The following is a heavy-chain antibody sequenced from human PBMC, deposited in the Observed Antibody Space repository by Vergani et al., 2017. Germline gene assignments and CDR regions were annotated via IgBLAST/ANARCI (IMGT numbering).Heavy chain of an antibody. J-gene: IGHJ4*02. Sequence: QVQVVQSGAEVKKSGASVKVSCKTSGYTFSNYYMHWVRQAPGQGLEWMGIINPSGGHTNYAQKFQGRVTMTRDTSTSTVYMGLSSLRSEDTAIYYCARWDFGFLLVQRYRGQGTLVTVSA. CDR2: INPSGGHT. CDR3: ARWDFGFLLVQRY. V-gene: IGHV1-46*03. D-gene: IGHD3-3*01. CDR1: GYTFSNYY.